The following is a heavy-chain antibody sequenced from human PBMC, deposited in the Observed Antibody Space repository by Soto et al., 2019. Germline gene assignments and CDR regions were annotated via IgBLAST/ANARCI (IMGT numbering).Heavy chain of an antibody. CDR1: GYTFTRYG. J-gene: IGHJ6*02. CDR2: ISGYNGDA. Sequence: QGQLVQSGAEVKMPGASVKVSCKASGYTFTRYGISWVRQAPGQGLEWMGRISGYNGDANYAQRVQGRVSMTIDTSTTTAYMELRTLTPDDTAVYYCAKNGQPPYYYYGLDVWGQGTTVTVSS. CDR3: AKNGQPPYYYYGLDV. D-gene: IGHD2-8*01. V-gene: IGHV1-18*01.